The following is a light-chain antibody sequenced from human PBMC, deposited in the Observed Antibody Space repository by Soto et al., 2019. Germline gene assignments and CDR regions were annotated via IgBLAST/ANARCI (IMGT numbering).Light chain of an antibody. Sequence: QSALTQPASVSGSPGQSITISCTGSSSDVGSYNLVSWHQQYPGKAPKLMIYEGSKRPSGVSNRFSGSKSGNTASLTISGLQAEDEADYCCSSFAGRSTLVFGEGTKLTVL. CDR3: SSFAGRSTLV. CDR1: SSDVGSYNL. CDR2: EGS. V-gene: IGLV2-23*01. J-gene: IGLJ3*02.